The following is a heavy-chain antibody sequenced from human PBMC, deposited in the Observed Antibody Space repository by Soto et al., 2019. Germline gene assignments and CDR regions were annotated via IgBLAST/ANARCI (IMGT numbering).Heavy chain of an antibody. J-gene: IGHJ6*02. D-gene: IGHD6-13*01. CDR3: ARGEGIIAAAGTESYYYYGMDV. Sequence: QVQLQESGPGLVKPSQTLSLTCTVSGGSISSGGYYWSWIRQHPGKGLEWIGYIYYSGSTYYNPSLKRRVTISVDTSKNQFSLKLSSVTAADTAVYYCARGEGIIAAAGTESYYYYGMDVWGQGTTVTVSS. CDR2: IYYSGST. V-gene: IGHV4-31*03. CDR1: GGSISSGGYY.